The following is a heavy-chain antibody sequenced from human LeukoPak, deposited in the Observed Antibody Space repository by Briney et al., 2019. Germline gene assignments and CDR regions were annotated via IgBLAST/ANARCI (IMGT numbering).Heavy chain of an antibody. D-gene: IGHD1-26*01. CDR2: IDTDGTT. CDR3: TGGSLKGGASLLFDY. Sequence: PGGSLRLSCAASGFTFSGHWMHWVRQAPGKGLVWVSRIDTDGTTTYADSVKGRFTISRDNAENTLSLQMNSLRAEDTAVYYCTGGSLKGGASLLFDYWGQGTLVTVSS. J-gene: IGHJ4*02. V-gene: IGHV3-74*03. CDR1: GFTFSGHW.